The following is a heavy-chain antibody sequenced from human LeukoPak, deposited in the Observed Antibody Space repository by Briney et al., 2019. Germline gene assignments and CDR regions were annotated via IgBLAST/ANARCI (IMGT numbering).Heavy chain of an antibody. D-gene: IGHD4-17*01. CDR1: GYTFTSYG. CDR2: ISAYNGNT. V-gene: IGHV1-18*01. CDR3: ARGHRLRLYYYYMDV. Sequence: GASVKVSCKASGYTFTSYGISWVRQAPGQGLEWMGWISAYNGNTNYAQKLQGRVTMTTDTSTSTAYMELRSLRSDDTAVYYCARGHRLRLYYYYMDVWGKGTTVTISS. J-gene: IGHJ6*03.